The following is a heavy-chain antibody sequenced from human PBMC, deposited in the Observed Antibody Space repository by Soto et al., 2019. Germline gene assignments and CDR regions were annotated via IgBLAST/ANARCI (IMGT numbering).Heavy chain of an antibody. J-gene: IGHJ5*02. V-gene: IGHV3-74*01. D-gene: IGHD2-15*01. CDR1: GFTFSSYS. CDR2: INSDGSST. Sequence: XGSLRHSCSASGFTFSSYSRHWVRQAPGKGLVWVSRINSDGSSTSYADSVKGRFTISRDNAKNTLYLQMNSLRAEDTAVYYCARGVVAATRREFDPWGQVTLVTVSS. CDR3: ARGVVAATRREFDP.